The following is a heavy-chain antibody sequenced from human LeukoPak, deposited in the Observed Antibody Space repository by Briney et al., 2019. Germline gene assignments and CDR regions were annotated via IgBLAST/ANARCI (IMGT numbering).Heavy chain of an antibody. CDR1: GFTFSSYG. J-gene: IGHJ3*02. Sequence: SGGSLRLSCATSGFTFSSYGMHWVRQAPGKGLEWVAFIRYDGSNKYYADSVKGPFTISRDNSKNTLYLHMNRLRAEDTAVYYCAKDGDAFNIWGQGTMVTVSS. CDR3: AKDGDAFNI. V-gene: IGHV3-30*02. CDR2: IRYDGSNK.